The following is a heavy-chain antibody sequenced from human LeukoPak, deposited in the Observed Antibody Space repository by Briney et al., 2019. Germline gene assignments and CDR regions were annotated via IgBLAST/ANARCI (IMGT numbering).Heavy chain of an antibody. J-gene: IGHJ5*02. CDR2: ISYDGSNK. Sequence: GGSLRLSCATSGFNFSDHVMHWVRQAPGKGLEWVAVISYDGSNKYYADSVKGRFTISRDNSKNTLYLQMNSLRAEDTAVYYCARERNWNDVDWFDPWGQGTLVTVSS. CDR3: ARERNWNDVDWFDP. CDR1: GFNFSDHV. D-gene: IGHD1-20*01. V-gene: IGHV3-30-3*01.